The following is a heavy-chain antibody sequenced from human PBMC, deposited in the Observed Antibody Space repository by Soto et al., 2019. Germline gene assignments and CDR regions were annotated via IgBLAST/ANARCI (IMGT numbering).Heavy chain of an antibody. V-gene: IGHV4-34*01. D-gene: IGHD6-13*01. CDR3: AREDISSSWYWLDP. CDR1: GGSFSGYY. CDR2: INHSGST. J-gene: IGHJ5*02. Sequence: TLSLTCAVYGGSFSGYYWSWIRQPPGKGLEWIGEINHSGSTNYNPSLKSRVTISVDTSKNQFSLKLSSVTAADTAVYYCAREDISSSWYWLDPGGQGTLVTVSS.